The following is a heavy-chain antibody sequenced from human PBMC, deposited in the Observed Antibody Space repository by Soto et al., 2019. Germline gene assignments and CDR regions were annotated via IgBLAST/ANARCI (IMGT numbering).Heavy chain of an antibody. CDR3: AKEVSRLLAGTPLGAFDI. J-gene: IGHJ3*02. V-gene: IGHV3-13*05. CDR1: GFSFSNSD. CDR2: IGPAGDP. D-gene: IGHD6-19*01. Sequence: GGSLRLSCAASGFSFSNSDMHWVRQPTGKGLEWVSAIGPAGDPYYPGSVKGRFTISRENARNSLYLQMNSLRAEDTAVYYCAKEVSRLLAGTPLGAFDIWGQGTMVTVSS.